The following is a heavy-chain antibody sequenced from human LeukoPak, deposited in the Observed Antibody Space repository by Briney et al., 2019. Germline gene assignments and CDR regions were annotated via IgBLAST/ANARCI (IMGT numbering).Heavy chain of an antibody. V-gene: IGHV3-21*01. CDR2: TCSTRTYI. Sequence: GGSLRLSCAASGFTFSSYTMNWVRQAPGKGPEWVSSTCSTRTYICYADSVKGRFTISRDNAKNSVYLQMNSLRAEDTAVYYCARVSWLLSPPDYWGQGTLVTVSS. CDR1: GFTFSSYT. CDR3: ARVSWLLSPPDY. D-gene: IGHD2-2*01. J-gene: IGHJ4*02.